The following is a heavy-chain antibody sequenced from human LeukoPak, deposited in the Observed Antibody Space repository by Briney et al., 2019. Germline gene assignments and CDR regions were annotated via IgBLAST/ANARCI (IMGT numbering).Heavy chain of an antibody. Sequence: SETLSLTCTVSGGSISSSSYYWGWIRQPPGKGLEWIGSIYYSGSTYYNPSLKSRVTISVDASKNQFSLKLSSVTAADTAVYYCARRRGSGSYSSTFLFDPWGQGTLVTVSS. J-gene: IGHJ5*02. CDR3: ARRRGSGSYSSTFLFDP. CDR1: GGSISSSSYY. D-gene: IGHD3-10*01. V-gene: IGHV4-39*01. CDR2: IYYSGST.